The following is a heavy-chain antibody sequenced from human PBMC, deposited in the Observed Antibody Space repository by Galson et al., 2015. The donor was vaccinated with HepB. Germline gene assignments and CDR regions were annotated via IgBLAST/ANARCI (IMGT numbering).Heavy chain of an antibody. D-gene: IGHD3-9*01. CDR1: GYTFTSYG. CDR2: ISAYNGNT. V-gene: IGHV1-18*01. CDR3: ARLSPDYDILTGPGDY. J-gene: IGHJ4*02. Sequence: SVKASCKASGYTFTSYGISWVRQAPGQGLEWMGWISAYNGNTNYAQKLQGRVTMTTDTSTSTAYMELRSLRSDDTAVYYCARLSPDYDILTGPGDYWGQGTLVTVSS.